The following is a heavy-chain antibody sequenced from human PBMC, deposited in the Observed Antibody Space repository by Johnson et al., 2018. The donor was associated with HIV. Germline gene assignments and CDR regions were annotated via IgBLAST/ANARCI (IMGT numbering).Heavy chain of an antibody. CDR3: ARKGPTSGRADAFDL. V-gene: IGHV3-7*01. CDR1: GFTFSSYW. J-gene: IGHJ3*01. Sequence: VQLVESGGGVVQPGGSLRLSCAASGFTFSSYWMSWVRQAPGKGLEWVANIKQDGSNKYYVDSVKGRFTISRDNAKNSLYLQMNSLRAEDTAVYYCARKGPTSGRADAFDLWGQGTMVTVSS. CDR2: IKQDGSNK.